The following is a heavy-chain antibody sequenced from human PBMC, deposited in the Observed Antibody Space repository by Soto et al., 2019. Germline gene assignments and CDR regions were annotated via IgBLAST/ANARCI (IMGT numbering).Heavy chain of an antibody. CDR2: ISGSGSST. CDR1: GFTFSSYA. J-gene: IGHJ4*02. Sequence: EVQLLESGGGLVQPGGSLRLSCAASGFTFSSYAMNWVRQAPGKGLEWVSVISGSGSSTYYADSVKGRFTISRDNSKNTLYLQMNSLRAEDTAVYYCARRASGWFFDSWGQGTLVTVSS. D-gene: IGHD6-19*01. CDR3: ARRASGWFFDS. V-gene: IGHV3-23*01.